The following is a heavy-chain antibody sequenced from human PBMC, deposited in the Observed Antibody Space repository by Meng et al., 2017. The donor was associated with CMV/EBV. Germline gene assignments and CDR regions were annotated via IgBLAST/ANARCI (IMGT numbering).Heavy chain of an antibody. Sequence: SVKVSCKASGGTVSSYTISWVRQAPGQGLEWMGRIIPVVGIANYAQKFQGRVTITADKPRSTANMELSSLRSDDTAVYYCARDRVYSSTWLGSPETDYFHNGLDVWGQGTAVTVSS. V-gene: IGHV1-69*04. CDR3: ARDRVYSSTWLGSPETDYFHNGLDV. CDR1: GGTVSSYT. CDR2: IIPVVGIA. J-gene: IGHJ6*02. D-gene: IGHD6-13*01.